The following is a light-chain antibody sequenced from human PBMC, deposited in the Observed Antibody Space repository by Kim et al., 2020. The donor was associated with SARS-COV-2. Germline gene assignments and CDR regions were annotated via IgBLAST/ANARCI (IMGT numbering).Light chain of an antibody. CDR3: QQYGGSFT. Sequence: LSPGERDTLSCRASQSISSRYLAWYQQKPGQAPRLLIYGTSTRAAGIPDRFSGSGSGTDFTLTISRLEPEDFAVYYCQQYGGSFTFGPGTKVDIK. CDR2: GTS. CDR1: QSISSRY. V-gene: IGKV3-20*01. J-gene: IGKJ3*01.